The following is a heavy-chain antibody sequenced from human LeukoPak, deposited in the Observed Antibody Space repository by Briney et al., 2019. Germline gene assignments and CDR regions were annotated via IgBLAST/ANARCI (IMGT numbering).Heavy chain of an antibody. V-gene: IGHV1-2*02. D-gene: IGHD1-26*01. CDR1: GHTFTGYY. Sequence: GASVKVSCKASGHTFTGYYMHWVRQAPGQGLEWMGWINPNSGGTNYAQKFQGRVTMTRDTSISTAYMELSRLRSDDTAVYYCARARGRTRGSYYAGYWGQGTLVTVSS. CDR2: INPNSGGT. CDR3: ARARGRTRGSYYAGY. J-gene: IGHJ4*02.